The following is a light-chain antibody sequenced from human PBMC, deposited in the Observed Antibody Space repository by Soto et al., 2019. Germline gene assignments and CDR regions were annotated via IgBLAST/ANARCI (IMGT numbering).Light chain of an antibody. Sequence: QSALTQPPSASGSPGQSVTIPCTGTSSDVGGYKYVSWYQQHPGKAPKLMIYEVSKRPSGVPDRFSGSKSGNTASLTVSGLQAEDEADYYCSSYAGSNNWVFGGGTK. CDR1: SSDVGGYKY. J-gene: IGLJ3*02. CDR3: SSYAGSNNWV. V-gene: IGLV2-8*01. CDR2: EVS.